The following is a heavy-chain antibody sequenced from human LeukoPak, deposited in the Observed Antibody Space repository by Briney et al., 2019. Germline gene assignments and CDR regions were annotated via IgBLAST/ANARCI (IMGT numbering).Heavy chain of an antibody. J-gene: IGHJ3*02. Sequence: GGSLRLSCAASGFTFSSYAMSWVRQAPGKGLEWVSAISGSGGSTYYADSVKGRFTISRDNSKNTLYLQMNSLRAEDTAVYYCAKNVAPPGDSRRYDAFDIWGQGTMVTVSS. V-gene: IGHV3-23*01. CDR3: AKNVAPPGDSRRYDAFDI. CDR2: ISGSGGST. D-gene: IGHD4-17*01. CDR1: GFTFSSYA.